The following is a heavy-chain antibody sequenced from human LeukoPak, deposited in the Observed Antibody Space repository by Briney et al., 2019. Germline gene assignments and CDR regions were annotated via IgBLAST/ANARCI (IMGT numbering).Heavy chain of an antibody. CDR2: ISAYNGNT. V-gene: IGHV1-18*04. CDR3: ARVVVAATITGRTNWFDP. CDR1: GYTFTGYY. Sequence: ASVKVSCKASGYTFTGYYMHWVRQAPGQGLEWMGWISAYNGNTNYAQKLQGRVTMTTDTSTSTAYMELRSLRSDDTAVYYCARVVVAATITGRTNWFDPWGQGTLVTVSS. D-gene: IGHD2-15*01. J-gene: IGHJ5*02.